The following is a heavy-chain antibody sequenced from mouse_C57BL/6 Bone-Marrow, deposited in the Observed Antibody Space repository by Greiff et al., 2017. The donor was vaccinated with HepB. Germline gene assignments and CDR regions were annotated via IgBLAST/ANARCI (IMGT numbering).Heavy chain of an antibody. CDR1: GYTFTSYW. J-gene: IGHJ1*03. CDR3: RDGTYFDV. D-gene: IGHD3-3*01. Sequence: VQLQQPGAELVKPGASVKLSCKASGYTFTSYWMHWVKQRPGQGLEWIGMIHPNSGSTNYNEKFKSKATLTVDKSSSTAYMQLSSLASGDSAVYYCRDGTYFDVWGTGTTVTVSS. V-gene: IGHV1-64*01. CDR2: IHPNSGST.